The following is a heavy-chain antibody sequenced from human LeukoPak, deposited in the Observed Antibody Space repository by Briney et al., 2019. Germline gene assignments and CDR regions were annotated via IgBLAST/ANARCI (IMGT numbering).Heavy chain of an antibody. D-gene: IGHD6-13*01. CDR2: IQYSGST. CDR3: ARAHSSSWDNWFDS. J-gene: IGHJ5*01. CDR1: GGSISSYY. V-gene: IGHV4-59*01. Sequence: SGTLSLTCTVSGGSISSYYWNWIRQPPGKGLEWIGYIQYSGSTNYNPSLKSRLTISGDTSKNQLSLKLNSVTAADTAVYYCARAHSSSWDNWFDSWGQGTLVTVSS.